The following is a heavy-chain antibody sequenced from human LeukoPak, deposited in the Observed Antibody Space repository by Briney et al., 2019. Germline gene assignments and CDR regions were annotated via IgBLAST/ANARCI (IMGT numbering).Heavy chain of an antibody. Sequence: ASVKASCKASGYTFTSYGISWVRQAPGQGLEWMGWISAYNGNTNYAQKLQGRVTMTTDTSTSTAYMELRSLRSDDTAVYYCARDKHCSSTSCYPDEYNWFDPWGQGTLVTVSS. V-gene: IGHV1-18*01. D-gene: IGHD2-2*01. CDR3: ARDKHCSSTSCYPDEYNWFDP. J-gene: IGHJ5*02. CDR1: GYTFTSYG. CDR2: ISAYNGNT.